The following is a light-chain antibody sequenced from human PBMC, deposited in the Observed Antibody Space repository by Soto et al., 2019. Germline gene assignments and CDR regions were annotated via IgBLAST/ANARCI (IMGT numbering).Light chain of an antibody. J-gene: IGKJ5*01. CDR3: QEYDGATIT. CDR2: DAS. V-gene: IGKV3-20*01. CDR1: QSIRSER. Sequence: EIVLTQSPGTLSLSPGERATLSCRASQSIRSERLAWYQQKPGQAPRLVIFDASNRASGMPERFSGSGSGTDFTLTIARLEPEDFEVYYCQEYDGATITFGLGTRLEIK.